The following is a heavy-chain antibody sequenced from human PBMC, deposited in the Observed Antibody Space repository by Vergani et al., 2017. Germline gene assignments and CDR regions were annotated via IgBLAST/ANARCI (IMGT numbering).Heavy chain of an antibody. Sequence: QVQLVQSGAEVKKPGASVKVSCKASGGTFSSYAISWVRQAPGQGLEWMRRIIPIFGITNYTQKFLGRVTITADISTSTAYMELSSLRSEDTAVYYCARGVGLEWSPGVGAFDYWGQGTLVTVSS. V-gene: IGHV1-69*04. CDR1: GGTFSSYA. D-gene: IGHD3-3*01. CDR3: ARGVGLEWSPGVGAFDY. J-gene: IGHJ4*02. CDR2: IIPIFGIT.